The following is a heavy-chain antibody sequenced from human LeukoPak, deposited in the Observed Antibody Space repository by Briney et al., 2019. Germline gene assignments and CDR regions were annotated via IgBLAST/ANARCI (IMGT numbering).Heavy chain of an antibody. CDR1: GFTFSSYW. CDR2: IKQDGCEK. Sequence: GGSLRLSCAASGFTFSSYWMSWVRQAPGKGLEWVANIKQDGCEKYYVDSVKGRFTISRDNAKNSLYLQMNSLRAEDTAVYYCARDVVGATYFDWGQGTLVTVSS. D-gene: IGHD1-26*01. V-gene: IGHV3-7*03. CDR3: ARDVVGATYFD. J-gene: IGHJ4*02.